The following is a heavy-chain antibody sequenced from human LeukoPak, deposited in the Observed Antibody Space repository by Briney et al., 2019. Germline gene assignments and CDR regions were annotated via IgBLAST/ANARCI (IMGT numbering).Heavy chain of an antibody. V-gene: IGHV4-4*02. D-gene: IGHD7-27*01. J-gene: IGHJ4*02. CDR1: GGSISSSNW. CDR2: IYHSGST. CDR3: ARDRLWGSGYFDY. Sequence: PSGTLSLTCAVSGGSISSSNWWSWVRQPPGKGLEWIGEIYHSGSTNYNPSLKSRVTISVDKSKNQFSLKLSSVTAADTAVYYCARDRLWGSGYFDYWGQGTLVTVSS.